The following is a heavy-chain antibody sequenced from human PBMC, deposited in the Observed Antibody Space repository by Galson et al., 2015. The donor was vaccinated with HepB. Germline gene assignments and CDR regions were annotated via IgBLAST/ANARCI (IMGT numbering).Heavy chain of an antibody. CDR2: ITWNGDYT. CDR1: GFTFDDST. J-gene: IGHJ4*02. Sequence: SLRLSCAASGFTFDDSTMHWVRQVPGKGLQWVSLITWNGDYTYYADSVRGRFTISRDNSKNSLHLQMNSLRIEDTALYYCAKEMGKRGSGVGANLDSWGQGTPVTVSS. V-gene: IGHV3-43*01. CDR3: AKEMGKRGSGVGANLDS. D-gene: IGHD3-16*01.